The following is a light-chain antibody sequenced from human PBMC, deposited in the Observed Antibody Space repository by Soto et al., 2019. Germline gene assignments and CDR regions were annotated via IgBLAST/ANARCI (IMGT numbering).Light chain of an antibody. V-gene: IGKV3-15*01. Sequence: EIVMTQSPGTLSVSPGERATLSCRASQSVSSNLAWYQQKPGQAPRLLIYGASTSATGIPARFSGSRSGTEFTLTISGPQTEDFAVYYCQQYNNWPRTFGQGTKVEIK. J-gene: IGKJ1*01. CDR1: QSVSSN. CDR2: GAS. CDR3: QQYNNWPRT.